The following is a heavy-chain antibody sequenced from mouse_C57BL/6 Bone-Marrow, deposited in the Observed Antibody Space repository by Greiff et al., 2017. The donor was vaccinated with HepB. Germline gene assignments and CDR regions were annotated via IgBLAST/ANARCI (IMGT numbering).Heavy chain of an antibody. CDR2: IYPGDGDT. D-gene: IGHD2-4*01. J-gene: IGHJ1*03. V-gene: IGHV1-80*01. CDR1: GYAFSSYW. CDR3: AAPYDYGDWYFDV. Sequence: VHLVESGAELVKPGASVKISCKASGYAFSSYWMNWVKQRPGKGLEWIGQIYPGDGDTNYNGKFKGKATLTADKSSSTAYMQLSSLTSEDSAVYFCAAPYDYGDWYFDVWGTGTTVTVSS.